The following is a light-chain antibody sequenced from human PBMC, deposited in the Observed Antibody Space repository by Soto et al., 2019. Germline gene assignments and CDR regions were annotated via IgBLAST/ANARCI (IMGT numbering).Light chain of an antibody. CDR2: GNS. V-gene: IGLV1-40*01. Sequence: QSALTQPPSVSGAPGQRVTISCTGSSSNIGAGYDVHWYQQLPGTAPKLLIYGNSNRPSGVPDRISGSKSGTSATLAITGLQAEDEADYYCQSYDGRLSGYVFGTGTKVTVL. CDR1: SSNIGAGYD. CDR3: QSYDGRLSGYV. J-gene: IGLJ1*01.